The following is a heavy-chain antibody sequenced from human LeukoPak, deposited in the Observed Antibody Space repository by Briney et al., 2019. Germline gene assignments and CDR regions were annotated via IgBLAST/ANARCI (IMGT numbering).Heavy chain of an antibody. CDR1: GENFSIYF. CDR3: ARPGLAYCGADCYSTEGYYFDY. D-gene: IGHD2-21*01. J-gene: IGHJ4*02. V-gene: IGHV4-34*01. Sequence: SETLSLTCAVYGENFSIYFYSWIRQPPGKGLEWIGEINHGGSTSYNPSLKSRVTISVDTSKNQFSLRLSSVTAADTAMYYCARPGLAYCGADCYSTEGYYFDYWSQGTLVTVSS. CDR2: INHGGST.